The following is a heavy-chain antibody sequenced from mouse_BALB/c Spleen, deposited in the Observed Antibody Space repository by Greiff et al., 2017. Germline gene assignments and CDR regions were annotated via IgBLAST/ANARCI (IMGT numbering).Heavy chain of an antibody. CDR3: ARDGNYYFDY. V-gene: IGHV7-3*02. J-gene: IGHJ2*01. D-gene: IGHD2-1*01. Sequence: EVQVVESGGGLVQPGGSLRLSCATSGFTFTDYYMSWVRQPPGKALEWMGFIRNKANGYTTEYSSSVKGRFTISRDNSQSILYLQMNTLRAEDSATYDCARDGNYYFDYWGEGTTLTVSS. CDR1: GFTFTDYY. CDR2: IRNKANGYTT.